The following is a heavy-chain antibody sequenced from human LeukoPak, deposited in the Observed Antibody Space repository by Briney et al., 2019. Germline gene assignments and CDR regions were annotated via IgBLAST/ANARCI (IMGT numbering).Heavy chain of an antibody. CDR1: GFTFGTYA. V-gene: IGHV3-64*02. D-gene: IGHD6-19*01. Sequence: PGGSLRLSCAASGFTFGTYAMHWVCQAPGKRLEYVSAISSNGRITYYADSVKGRFTISRDNSKNILYLQMGSLRTEDTAVYYCARVSGWYWFDNWGQGTLVTVSS. CDR3: ARVSGWYWFDN. CDR2: ISSNGRIT. J-gene: IGHJ4*02.